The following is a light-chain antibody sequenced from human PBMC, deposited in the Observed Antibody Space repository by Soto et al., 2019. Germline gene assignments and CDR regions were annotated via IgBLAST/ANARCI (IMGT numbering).Light chain of an antibody. V-gene: IGKV1-39*01. CDR1: QSVNTY. CDR2: AAT. J-gene: IGKJ2*01. CDR3: QQSHNTPYT. Sequence: DIQMTQSPSSLSASVGDRVTITCRASQSVNTYLNWYQKRQGKAPKLLIYAATSLQSGVPPRFSGSGSGTDFNLTISGPQPEDFATYYCQQSHNTPYTFGLGTMLEVK.